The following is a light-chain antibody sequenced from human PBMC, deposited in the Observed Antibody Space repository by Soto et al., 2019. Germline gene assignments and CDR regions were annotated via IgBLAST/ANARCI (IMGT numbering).Light chain of an antibody. J-gene: IGKJ1*01. CDR1: QGIRND. Sequence: DIQMTQSPSSLSASVGDRVTITFRASQGIRNDLSWYQQKPGKAPNLLIYKASSLESGVPSRFSGSGSGTEFTLTISSLQPDDFATYYCQEYNTYSRTFGQGTKVDIK. CDR2: KAS. CDR3: QEYNTYSRT. V-gene: IGKV1-5*03.